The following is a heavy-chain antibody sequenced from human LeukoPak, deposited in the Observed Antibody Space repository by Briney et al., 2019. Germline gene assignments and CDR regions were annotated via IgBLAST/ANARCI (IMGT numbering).Heavy chain of an antibody. J-gene: IGHJ6*04. CDR2: IRYDGSNK. D-gene: IGHD1-26*01. Sequence: PGGSLRLSCAASGFTFSSYGMHWVRQAPGKGLEWVAFIRYDGSNKYYADSVKGRFTISRDNSKNTLYLQMNSLRAEDTAVYYCAKDRLVGATRCWVDVWGKGTTVTVSS. CDR3: AKDRLVGATRCWVDV. CDR1: GFTFSSYG. V-gene: IGHV3-30*02.